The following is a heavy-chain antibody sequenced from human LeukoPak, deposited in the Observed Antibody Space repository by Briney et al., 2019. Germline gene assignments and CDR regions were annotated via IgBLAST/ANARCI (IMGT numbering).Heavy chain of an antibody. Sequence: GASVKVSFKASWYTFLRYYIHWVRPAPGQGLEWLGWSNPNSGGTYSAQKFQGRVTMTRDTSISTAYMELSSLRYDDTAIYYCVRDYREFDYWGQGSLVTVSS. CDR3: VRDYREFDY. J-gene: IGHJ4*02. V-gene: IGHV1-2*02. CDR1: WYTFLRYY. CDR2: SNPNSGGT. D-gene: IGHD1-14*01.